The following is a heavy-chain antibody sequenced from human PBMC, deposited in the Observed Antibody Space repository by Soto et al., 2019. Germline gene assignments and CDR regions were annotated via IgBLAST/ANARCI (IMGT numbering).Heavy chain of an antibody. CDR1: GFSLSTTRVG. CDR2: IYWDDDK. CDR3: AHTVMAGLGYYFDY. D-gene: IGHD6-19*01. J-gene: IGHJ4*02. V-gene: IGHV2-5*02. Sequence: QITLKESGPTLVKPTQTLTLTCSFSGFSLSTTRVGVGWIRQPPGKALEWLALIYWDDDKRYSPSLKSRLTITKDTSKNRVVLTMTNMDPVATATYYCAHTVMAGLGYYFDYWGQGTLVTVSS.